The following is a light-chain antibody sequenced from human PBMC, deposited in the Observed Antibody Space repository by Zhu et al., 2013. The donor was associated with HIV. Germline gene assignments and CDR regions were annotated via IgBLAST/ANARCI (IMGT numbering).Light chain of an antibody. CDR3: CSYAGSLYV. V-gene: IGLV2-23*02. J-gene: IGLJ1*01. CDR1: SSDIGRFNF. CDR2: EVN. Sequence: QSALTQPASVSGSPGQSITISCSGTSSDIGRFNFVSWYQQHPGKAPKLVISEVNNRPSGVSNRFSGSKSGSTASLTISGLQAEDEADYFCCSYAGSLYVFGTGTKVTVL.